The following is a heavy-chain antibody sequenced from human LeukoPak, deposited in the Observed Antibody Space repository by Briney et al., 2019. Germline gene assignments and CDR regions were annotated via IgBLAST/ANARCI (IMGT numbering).Heavy chain of an antibody. V-gene: IGHV3-66*02. Sequence: SGGSLRLSCAASGFTVSNNYMSWVRQAPGKGLEWVSVIYSGDNTYYVESVKGRFTIPRDNSKNTLFLQMNRLRAEDTAVYYCAGRRVLDASFDYWGQGTLVTVSS. D-gene: IGHD3-16*01. J-gene: IGHJ4*02. CDR1: GFTVSNNY. CDR3: AGRRVLDASFDY. CDR2: IYSGDNT.